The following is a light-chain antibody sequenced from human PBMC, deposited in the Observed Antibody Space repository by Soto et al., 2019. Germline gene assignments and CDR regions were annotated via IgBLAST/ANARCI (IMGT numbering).Light chain of an antibody. V-gene: IGKV3-20*01. Sequence: EIVLTQSPGTLSLSPGERATLSCRASQSVTSNYLAWYQQKPGQAPRLLIYGVSSRATGIPDRFSGSGSGTDFTLTISRLDPEDFAVYYCQQYADSPRTFGQGTTMEVK. CDR3: QQYADSPRT. CDR2: GVS. J-gene: IGKJ1*01. CDR1: QSVTSNY.